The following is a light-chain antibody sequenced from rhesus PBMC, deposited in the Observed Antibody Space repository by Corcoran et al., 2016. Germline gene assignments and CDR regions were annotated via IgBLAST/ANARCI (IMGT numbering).Light chain of an antibody. J-gene: IGKJ1*01. V-gene: IGKV3-24*04. CDR1: QSVSSS. Sequence: IVMTQSPATLALSPGERATLSCRASQSVSSSLAWYQQKPGQAPRPLIYSAARRATGIPDRFTGSGSGKEFTLTSSSLEPEDVGVYFCLQSSNWPRTFGQGTKVEIK. CDR2: SAA. CDR3: LQSSNWPRT.